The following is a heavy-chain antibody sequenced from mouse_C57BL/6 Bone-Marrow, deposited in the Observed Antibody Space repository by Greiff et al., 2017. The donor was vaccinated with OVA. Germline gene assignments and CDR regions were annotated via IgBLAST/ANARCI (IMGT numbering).Heavy chain of an antibody. J-gene: IGHJ4*01. CDR3: ARPGGYAMDY. CDR2: IYPRSGNT. V-gene: IGHV1-81*01. CDR1: GYTFTSYG. Sequence: QVQLQQSGAELARPGASVKLSCKASGYTFTSYGISWVKQRTGQGLEWIGEIYPRSGNTYYTEKFKGKATLTADKSSSTAYMELRSLTSEDSAVEFCARPGGYAMDYWGQGTSVTVSS.